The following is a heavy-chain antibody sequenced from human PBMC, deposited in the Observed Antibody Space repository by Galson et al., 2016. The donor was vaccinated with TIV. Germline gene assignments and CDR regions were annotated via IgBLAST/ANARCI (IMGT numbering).Heavy chain of an antibody. J-gene: IGHJ4*02. V-gene: IGHV1-18*01. CDR3: ARERPCGGACYFLDN. Sequence: QEFQGRVTMTTDTSTSTAYMELRSLKSDDTAVFYCARERPCGGACYFLDNWGQGTLVTVSS. D-gene: IGHD2-21*02.